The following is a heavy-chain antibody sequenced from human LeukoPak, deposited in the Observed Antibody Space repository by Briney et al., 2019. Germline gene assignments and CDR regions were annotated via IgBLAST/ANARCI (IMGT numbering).Heavy chain of an antibody. CDR1: GFTFSNYA. D-gene: IGHD2-15*01. J-gene: IGHJ3*02. V-gene: IGHV3-33*01. Sequence: PGGSLRLSCVASGFTFSNYAMHWVRQAPGKGLEWVAVIWYDGSNDYYANSVKGRFAISRDNSKNTVYLQINSLRAEDTAVFYCAREANCSGGNCYRGVFDIWGKGTMITVS. CDR2: IWYDGSND. CDR3: AREANCSGGNCYRGVFDI.